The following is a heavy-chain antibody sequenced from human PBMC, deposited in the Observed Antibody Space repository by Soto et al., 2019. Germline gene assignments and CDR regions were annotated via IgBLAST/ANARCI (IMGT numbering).Heavy chain of an antibody. J-gene: IGHJ6*02. Sequence: QVQLQESGPGLVKPSETLSLTCTVSGGSVSSGSYYWSWIRQPPGKGLEWIGYIYYSGSTNYNPSLKSRVTISVDTSKNQFALKLSAVTAADTAVYYCARDDPASYYYGRDVWGQGTTVTVSS. CDR3: ARDDPASYYYGRDV. CDR1: GGSVSSGSYY. V-gene: IGHV4-61*01. D-gene: IGHD6-25*01. CDR2: IYYSGST.